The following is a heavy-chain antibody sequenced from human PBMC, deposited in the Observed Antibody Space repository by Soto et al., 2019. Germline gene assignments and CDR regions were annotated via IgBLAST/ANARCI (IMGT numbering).Heavy chain of an antibody. CDR2: ISAYNGNT. CDR3: ARDLGRPGGVSGSYRRFAP. CDR1: GYTFTSYG. D-gene: IGHD1-26*01. J-gene: IGHJ5*02. V-gene: IGHV1-18*01. Sequence: QVQLVQSGAEVKKPGASVKVSCKASGYTFTSYGISWVRQAPGQGLEWMGWISAYNGNTNYAQKHQGRVTMTTDTSTSTAYMELRSPGSDDTAVYCCARDLGRPGGVSGSYRRFAPWGQGTLVTVSS.